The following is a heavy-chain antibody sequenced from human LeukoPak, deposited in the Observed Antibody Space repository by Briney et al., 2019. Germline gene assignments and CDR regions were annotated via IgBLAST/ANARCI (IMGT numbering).Heavy chain of an antibody. V-gene: IGHV3-23*01. J-gene: IGHJ4*02. CDR1: GFTFSSYG. D-gene: IGHD4-17*01. CDR3: AKVPYGDYFYHFDY. CDR2: ISGSGGST. Sequence: GGSLRLSCAASGFTFSSYGMSWVRQAPGKGLEWVSAISGSGGSTYYADSVKGRFTISRDNSKNTLYLQMNSLRAEDTAVYYCAKVPYGDYFYHFDYWGQGTLVTVSS.